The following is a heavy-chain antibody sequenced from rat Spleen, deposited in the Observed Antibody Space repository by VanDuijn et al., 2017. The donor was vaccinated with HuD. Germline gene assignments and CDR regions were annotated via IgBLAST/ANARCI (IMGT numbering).Heavy chain of an antibody. V-gene: IGHV5-25*01. CDR2: ISTGGGST. D-gene: IGHD1-10*01. Sequence: EVQLVESGGGLVQPGRSMKLSCAASGFTFSNYHMAWVRQAPTKGLEWVASISTGGGSTYYRDSVKGRFTISRDNAKSTLYLQMDSLRSEDTATYYCATDGSNNWGWFAYWGQGTLVTVSS. CDR3: ATDGSNNWGWFAY. J-gene: IGHJ3*01. CDR1: GFTFSNYH.